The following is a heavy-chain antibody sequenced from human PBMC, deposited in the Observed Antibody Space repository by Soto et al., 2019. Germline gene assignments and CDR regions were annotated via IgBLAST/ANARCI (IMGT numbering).Heavy chain of an antibody. D-gene: IGHD6-19*01. V-gene: IGHV1-18*01. CDR3: ARHREGYSSGWYPDY. CDR2: INPYNGNT. Sequence: ASVKVSCKASGYTFNTYGITWVRQAPGQGLEWMGWINPYNGNTKFAQKLQDRVTMTTATSTSTAYMELASLRSDDTAVYYCARHREGYSSGWYPDYCGQGTLVTVSS. J-gene: IGHJ4*02. CDR1: GYTFNTYG.